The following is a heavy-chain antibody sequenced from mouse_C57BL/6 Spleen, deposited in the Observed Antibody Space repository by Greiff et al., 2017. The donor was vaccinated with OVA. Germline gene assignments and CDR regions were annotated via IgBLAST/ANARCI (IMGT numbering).Heavy chain of an antibody. V-gene: IGHV5-4*03. CDR2: ISDGGSYT. CDR1: GFTLSSHA. Sequence: EVTAEESGGGLVKPGGSLKLFCAASGFTLSSHAMSRVRQTPEKRPEWVATISDGGSYTYYPDNVTGRFTISRDNAKNNLYLQMSHLKSEDTAMYYCARGETYYGSIYDCWGKGTTLTVSS. D-gene: IGHD1-1*01. CDR3: ARGETYYGSIYDC. J-gene: IGHJ2*01.